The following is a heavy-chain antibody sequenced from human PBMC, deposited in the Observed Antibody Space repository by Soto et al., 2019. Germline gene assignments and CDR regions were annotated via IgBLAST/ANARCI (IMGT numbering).Heavy chain of an antibody. CDR3: AGRDCTNNICNFY. Sequence: PGGSLRLSCAASGFAFTSYWMHWVRQPPGKGLVWVSRINSDGSSTGYADSVKGRFTISRDNAKNTLYLQMNSLRAEDTAIYYCAGRDCTNNICNFYWGQGALVTVSS. V-gene: IGHV3-74*01. CDR1: GFAFTSYW. D-gene: IGHD2-8*01. CDR2: INSDGSST. J-gene: IGHJ4*02.